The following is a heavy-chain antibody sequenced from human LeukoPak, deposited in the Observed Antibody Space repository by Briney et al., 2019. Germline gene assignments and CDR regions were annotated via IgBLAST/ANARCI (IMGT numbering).Heavy chain of an antibody. D-gene: IGHD6-13*01. V-gene: IGHV3-30*02. J-gene: IGHJ4*02. CDR2: IRYDSTDK. CDR1: GFTFSSYG. CDR3: AKNGYSSSTLGYFDY. Sequence: GGSLRLSCAASGFTFSSYGMHWVRQAPAKGLEWVAFIRYDSTDKYYADSVKGRFTISRDNSKNTPYLQMNSLRADDTAVYYCAKNGYSSSTLGYFDYWGQGTLVTVSS.